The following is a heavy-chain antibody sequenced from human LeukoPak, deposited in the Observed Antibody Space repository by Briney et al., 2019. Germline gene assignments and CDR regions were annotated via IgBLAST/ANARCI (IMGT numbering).Heavy chain of an antibody. CDR1: GFTFSNYK. CDR3: ARGPYTSGHYFDY. V-gene: IGHV3-48*04. CDR2: ISSSSTTI. J-gene: IGHJ4*02. D-gene: IGHD6-19*01. Sequence: QPGGSLRLSCAASGFTFSNYKMNWVRQAPGKGLEWVSYISSSSTTIYYADSVKGRFTISRDNARNSVYLQMNSLRAEDTAVYYCARGPYTSGHYFDYWGQGTLATVSS.